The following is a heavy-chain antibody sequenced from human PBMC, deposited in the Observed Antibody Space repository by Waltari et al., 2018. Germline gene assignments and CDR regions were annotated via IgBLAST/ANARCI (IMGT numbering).Heavy chain of an antibody. CDR1: GGSISSGSYY. Sequence: QVQLQESGPGLVKPSQTLSLTCTVSGGSISSGSYYWSWIRQPAGKGLEWIGRIYTSGITNYNPSLKSRVTISVDTSKNQFSLKLSSVTAADTAVYYCASSITGYSSGWQSLDYWGQGTLVTVSS. J-gene: IGHJ4*02. CDR3: ASSITGYSSGWQSLDY. D-gene: IGHD6-19*01. CDR2: IYTSGIT. V-gene: IGHV4-61*02.